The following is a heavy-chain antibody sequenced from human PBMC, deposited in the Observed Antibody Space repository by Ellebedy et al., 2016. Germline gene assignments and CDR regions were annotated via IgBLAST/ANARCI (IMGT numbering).Heavy chain of an antibody. CDR1: GYSITTAYY. D-gene: IGHD4-23*01. CDR3: GREGDFGGNF. V-gene: IGHV4-38-2*02. CDR2: LFHTGTT. J-gene: IGHJ4*02. Sequence: SETLSLTCNVSGYSITTAYYWGWTRQPPGKGLEWIGNLFHTGTTYYNPPLKSRVPLSVDTSKNQFSLTMTSVTATDTAIYYCGREGDFGGNFWGPGILVTVSP.